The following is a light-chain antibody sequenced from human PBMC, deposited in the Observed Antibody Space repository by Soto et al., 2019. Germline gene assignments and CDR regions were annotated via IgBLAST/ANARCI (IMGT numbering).Light chain of an antibody. CDR3: QKYNSAPWT. Sequence: EIVLTQSPATLSLSPGERATLSSTASQSVSSYLAWYQQKPGQAPRLLIYDASNRATGIPDRFSGSGSGTDFTLTISSLQPEDVATYYCQKYNSAPWTFGQGTKVDIK. CDR1: QSVSSY. J-gene: IGKJ1*01. CDR2: DAS. V-gene: IGKV3-11*01.